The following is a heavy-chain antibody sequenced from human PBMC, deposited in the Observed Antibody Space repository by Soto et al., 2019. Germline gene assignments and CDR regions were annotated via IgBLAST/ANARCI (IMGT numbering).Heavy chain of an antibody. CDR3: ATSGGGWYLY. CDR2: LNPNSGDT. D-gene: IGHD6-19*01. CDR1: GCTFSSYD. J-gene: IGHJ1*01. V-gene: IGHV1-8*01. Sequence: GASVKVSCKASGCTFSSYDINWVRQATGQGLEWMGWLNPNSGDTGYAQKFQGRVTLTRNTSINTAYIELSSLTSDDTAVYYCATSGGGWYLYWGQGTLVTVSS.